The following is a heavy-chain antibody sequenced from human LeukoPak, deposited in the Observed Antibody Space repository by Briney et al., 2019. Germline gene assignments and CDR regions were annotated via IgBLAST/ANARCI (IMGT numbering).Heavy chain of an antibody. V-gene: IGHV3-23*01. CDR1: GFTFSNYA. CDR3: ARDRYCSGGSCYSSPDY. Sequence: PGGSLRLSCAASGFTFSNYAMSWVRQAPGKGLEWVSAISGSGGSTYYADSVKGRFTISRDNAKNSLYLQMNSLRAEDTAVYYCARDRYCSGGSCYSSPDYWGQGTLVTVSS. J-gene: IGHJ4*02. D-gene: IGHD2-15*01. CDR2: ISGSGGST.